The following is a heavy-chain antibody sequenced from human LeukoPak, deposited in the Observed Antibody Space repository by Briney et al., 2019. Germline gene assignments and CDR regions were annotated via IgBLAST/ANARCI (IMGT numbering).Heavy chain of an antibody. Sequence: GRSLRLSCAASGFTFSSYAMSWVRQAPGKGLEWVSAISGSGGSTYYADSVKGRFTISRDNSKNTLYLQMNSLRAEDTAVYYCAKLGLWFGEPDDAFDIWGQGTMVTVSS. V-gene: IGHV3-23*01. CDR2: ISGSGGST. D-gene: IGHD3-10*01. CDR3: AKLGLWFGEPDDAFDI. J-gene: IGHJ3*02. CDR1: GFTFSSYA.